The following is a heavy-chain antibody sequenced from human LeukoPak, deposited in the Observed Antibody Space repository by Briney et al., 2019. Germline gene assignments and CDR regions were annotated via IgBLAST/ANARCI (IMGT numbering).Heavy chain of an antibody. J-gene: IGHJ4*02. D-gene: IGHD6-13*01. Sequence: SQTLSLTCTVSGGSISSASYYWSWIRQPAGKGLEWIGRIYTSGSTNYNPSLKSRVTISVDTSKNQFSLKLSSVTAADTAVYYCAMRERLAAALDYWGQGTLVTVSS. CDR1: GGSISSASYY. CDR3: AMRERLAAALDY. V-gene: IGHV4-61*02. CDR2: IYTSGST.